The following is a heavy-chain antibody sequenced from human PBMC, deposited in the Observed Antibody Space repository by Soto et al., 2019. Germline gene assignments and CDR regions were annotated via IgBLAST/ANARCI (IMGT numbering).Heavy chain of an antibody. V-gene: IGHV3-23*01. CDR3: AKRVGATVGSLYY. CDR2: LSDSGGST. Sequence: EVQLLESGGGLVQPGGSLRLSCAASGFTFSSYAMSWVRQAPGKGLEWVSALSDSGGSTYYADSVKGRFPISRDNSKNTLYLQMDSLRAEDTAVYYCAKRVGATVGSLYYWGQGTLVTVSS. J-gene: IGHJ4*02. CDR1: GFTFSSYA. D-gene: IGHD1-26*01.